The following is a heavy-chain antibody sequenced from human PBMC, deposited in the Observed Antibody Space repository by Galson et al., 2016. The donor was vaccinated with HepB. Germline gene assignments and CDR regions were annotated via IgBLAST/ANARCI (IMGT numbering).Heavy chain of an antibody. Sequence: TLSLTCTVSGGAITAGRYYWSWLRQPAGKGLEWIGRISTTGDTNSNSSLKSPVTISLDASANQFYLTLGSVTAADTAKYFCARDRGFNGNDFVHYFDFWGRGILVTVSS. V-gene: IGHV4-61*02. CDR3: ARDRGFNGNDFVHYFDF. CDR2: ISTTGDT. J-gene: IGHJ4*02. CDR1: GGAITAGRYY. D-gene: IGHD3-10*01.